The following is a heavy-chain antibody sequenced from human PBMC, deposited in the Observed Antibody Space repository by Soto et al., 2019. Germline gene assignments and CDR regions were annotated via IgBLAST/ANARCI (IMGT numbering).Heavy chain of an antibody. CDR3: ASSHGDGDYVGY. J-gene: IGHJ4*02. Sequence: QVQLVQSGAEVKKPGASLKVSCKASGYTFTSYAMHWVRQAPGQRLEWMGWINAGNGNTKYSQKFQGRVTITRDTSASTAYMELSSLRSEDTAVYYCASSHGDGDYVGYWGQGTLVTVSS. D-gene: IGHD4-17*01. CDR1: GYTFTSYA. CDR2: INAGNGNT. V-gene: IGHV1-3*01.